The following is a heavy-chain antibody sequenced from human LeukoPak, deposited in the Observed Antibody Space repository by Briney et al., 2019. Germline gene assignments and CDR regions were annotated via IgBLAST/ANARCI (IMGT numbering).Heavy chain of an antibody. CDR3: ARGGSGISNAFDI. CDR2: LYYSVST. Sequence: SETLSLTCSVSGGSISSYYCSWIRQPPRKGLEWIGYLYYSVSTNSNPSLKRRVTMSVDTSKNQFSLKLRSVTAADTAVYYCARGGSGISNAFDIWGQGTMVTVSS. CDR1: GGSISSYY. V-gene: IGHV4-59*01. J-gene: IGHJ3*02. D-gene: IGHD3-10*01.